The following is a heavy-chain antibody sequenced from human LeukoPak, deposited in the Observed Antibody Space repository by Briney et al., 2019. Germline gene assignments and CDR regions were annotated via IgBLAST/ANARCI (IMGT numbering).Heavy chain of an antibody. CDR1: GGTFSSYA. CDR2: IIPILGIA. CDR3: ASPTSVYYYYGMDV. V-gene: IGHV1-69*04. D-gene: IGHD2-2*01. Sequence: GASVKVSCKASGGTFSSYAISWVRQAPGQGLEWMGRIIPILGIANYAQKFQGRVTITADKSTSTAYMELSSLRSEDAAVYYCASPTSVYYYYGMDVWGQGTTVTVSS. J-gene: IGHJ6*02.